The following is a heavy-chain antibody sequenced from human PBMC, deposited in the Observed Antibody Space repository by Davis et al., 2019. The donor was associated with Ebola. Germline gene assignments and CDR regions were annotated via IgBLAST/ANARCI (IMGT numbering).Heavy chain of an antibody. V-gene: IGHV1-69*10. CDR1: GYTFTSYG. CDR2: IIPILGIA. CDR3: ASAAAGTVQYYYYYMDV. J-gene: IGHJ6*03. D-gene: IGHD6-13*01. Sequence: SVKVSCKASGYTFTSYGISWVRQAPGQGLEWMGGIIPILGIANYAQKFQGRVTITADESTSTAYMELSSLRSEDTAVYYCASAAAGTVQYYYYYMDVWGKGTTVTVSS.